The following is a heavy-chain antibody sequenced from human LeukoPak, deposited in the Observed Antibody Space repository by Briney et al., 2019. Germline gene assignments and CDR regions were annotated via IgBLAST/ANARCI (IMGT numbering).Heavy chain of an antibody. CDR2: IIPIFGTA. CDR3: ASYNWNLIYYFDY. CDR1: GGTFSSYA. J-gene: IGHJ4*02. D-gene: IGHD1-20*01. Sequence: SVKVSCKASGGTFSSYAISWVRQVPGQGLEWMGGIIPIFGTANYAQKFQGRVTITADESTSTAYMELSSLRSEDTAVYYCASYNWNLIYYFDYWGQGTLVTVSS. V-gene: IGHV1-69*13.